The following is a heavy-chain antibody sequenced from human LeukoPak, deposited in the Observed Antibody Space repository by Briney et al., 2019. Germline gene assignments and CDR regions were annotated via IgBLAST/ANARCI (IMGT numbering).Heavy chain of an antibody. Sequence: GGSLRLSCAGSGFTFSFYWMSWVRQAPGKGLQWVANIKQDGSEKHYVDSVKGRFTISRDNAKNPLYLQMNSLRAEDTAVYYCARSLRRSYYDSSGYDYWGQGTLVTVSS. J-gene: IGHJ4*02. CDR1: GFTFSFYW. CDR3: ARSLRRSYYDSSGYDY. D-gene: IGHD3-22*01. V-gene: IGHV3-7*01. CDR2: IKQDGSEK.